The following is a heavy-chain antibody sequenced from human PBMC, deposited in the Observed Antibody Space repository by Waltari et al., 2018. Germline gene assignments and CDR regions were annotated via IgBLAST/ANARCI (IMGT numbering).Heavy chain of an antibody. V-gene: IGHV3-23*01. J-gene: IGHJ4*02. CDR3: AARFDY. CDR1: GFTFSSYA. CDR2: ISGSGGST. Sequence: EVQLLESGGGLVQPGGSLDLPGEAHGFTFSSYAMGWVRQAPGKGLEWVSAISGSGGSTYYADSVKGRFTISRDNSKNTLYLQMNSLRAEDTAVYYCAARFDYWGQGTLVTVSS.